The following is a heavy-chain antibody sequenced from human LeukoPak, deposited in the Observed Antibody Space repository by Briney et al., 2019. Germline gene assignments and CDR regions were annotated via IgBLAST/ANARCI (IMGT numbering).Heavy chain of an antibody. CDR1: GFTVSTNY. CDR2: IYSGGGT. CDR3: ARDSYFDY. V-gene: IGHV3-66*01. J-gene: IGHJ4*02. Sequence: GGSLRLSCAASGFTVSTNYMSWVRQAPGKGLEWVSLIYSGGGTYYADSVKGRFTISRDNSKNTLYLQMNSLRAEDTAVYYCARDSYFDYWGQGTLVTVSS.